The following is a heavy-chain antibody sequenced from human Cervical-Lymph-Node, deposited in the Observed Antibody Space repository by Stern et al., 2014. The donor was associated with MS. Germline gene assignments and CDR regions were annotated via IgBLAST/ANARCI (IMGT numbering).Heavy chain of an antibody. J-gene: IGHJ4*02. CDR1: GFTFSDYS. Sequence: VQLVESGGGLVQPGGYLRLSCAASGFTFSDYSMNWVRQAPGKGLEWLSYISSSGSTIYYADSVKGRFTISRDNGKNSLYLQMNSLRDGDTAVYYCARAPTVTTGIDYWGQGTLVTVSS. V-gene: IGHV3-48*02. D-gene: IGHD4-17*01. CDR3: ARAPTVTTGIDY. CDR2: ISSSGSTI.